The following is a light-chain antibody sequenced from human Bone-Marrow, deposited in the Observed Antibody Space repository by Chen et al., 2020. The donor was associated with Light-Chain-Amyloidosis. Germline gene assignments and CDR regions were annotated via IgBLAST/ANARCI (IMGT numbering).Light chain of an antibody. CDR3: QSYQGSSQGV. CDR2: EDD. J-gene: IGLJ3*02. V-gene: IGLV6-57*01. CDR1: SGSIATNY. Sequence: NFMLTPPHSLSEPPGKPVLISCTRSSGSIATNYVQWYQQRPGSSPTTVIYEDDQRPSGVPDRFSGSIDRSSNSASLTISGLKTEDEADYYCQSYQGSSQGVFGGGTKLTVL.